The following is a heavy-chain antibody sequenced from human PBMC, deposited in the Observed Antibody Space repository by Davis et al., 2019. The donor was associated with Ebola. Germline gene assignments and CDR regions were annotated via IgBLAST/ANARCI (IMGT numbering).Heavy chain of an antibody. CDR2: ISYDGSNK. Sequence: PGGSLRLSCAASGFTFSSYGMHWVRQAPGKGLEWVAVISYDGSNKYYADSVKGRFTISRDNSKNTLYLQMNSLRAEDTAVYYCARGDLGELSFGFDYWGQGTLVTVSS. J-gene: IGHJ4*02. D-gene: IGHD3-16*02. CDR3: ARGDLGELSFGFDY. V-gene: IGHV3-30*03. CDR1: GFTFSSYG.